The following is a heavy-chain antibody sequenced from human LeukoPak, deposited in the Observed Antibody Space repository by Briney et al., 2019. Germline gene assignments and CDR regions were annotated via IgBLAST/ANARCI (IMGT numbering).Heavy chain of an antibody. V-gene: IGHV3-15*01. Sequence: GGSLRLSCAASGFTFSNAWMSWVRQAPGKGLEWVGRIKSKTDGGTTVYAAPVKGRFTISRDDSKNTLYLQMKTEDTAVYYCTTESSPLGGVDWFDPWGQGTLVTVSS. CDR2: IKSKTDGGTT. CDR1: GFTFSNAW. J-gene: IGHJ5*02. CDR3: TTESSPLGGVDWFDP.